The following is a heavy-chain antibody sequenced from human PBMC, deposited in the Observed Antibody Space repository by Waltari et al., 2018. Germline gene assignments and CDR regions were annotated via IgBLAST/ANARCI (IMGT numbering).Heavy chain of an antibody. CDR1: GYALNTYG. J-gene: IGHJ4*02. CDR2: ISTYSGDS. Sequence: QVQLVQSGAEVKKPGAAVKVACKASGYALNTYGISWVRQARGQGLEWMAWISTYSGDSNYAHKIQGRVTLTTDTSTSTVYLELRSLRSDDTGVYYCARDRRISLSQSTNYFDYWGQGTLVTVAS. V-gene: IGHV1-18*01. CDR3: ARDRRISLSQSTNYFDY.